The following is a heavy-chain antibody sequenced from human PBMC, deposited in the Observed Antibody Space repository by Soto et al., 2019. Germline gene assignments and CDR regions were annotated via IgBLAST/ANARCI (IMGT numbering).Heavy chain of an antibody. V-gene: IGHV3-74*01. CDR3: ARGWFGPDV. D-gene: IGHD3-10*01. Sequence: EVQLVESGRGLVQPGGSLRLSCAASGFTLSGRSMHWVRQAPGKGLVWVSGIDNAGTDSTYADSVQGRFTSSRDNAKNMLYLQMNSLRVEDTAVYYCARGWFGPDVWGKGTTVTVSS. J-gene: IGHJ6*04. CDR1: GFTLSGRS. CDR2: IDNAGTDS.